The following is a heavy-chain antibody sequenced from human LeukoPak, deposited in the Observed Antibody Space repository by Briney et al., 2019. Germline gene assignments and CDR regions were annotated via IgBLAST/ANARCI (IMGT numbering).Heavy chain of an antibody. CDR3: ARALNGDYVVIQH. J-gene: IGHJ1*01. V-gene: IGHV3-53*01. CDR1: GFTFSSYA. Sequence: GGSLRPSCAASGFTFSSYALSWVRQAPGKGLEWVSVIYSGGSTYYADSVKGRFTISRDNSKNTLYLQMNSLRAEDTAVYYCARALNGDYVVIQHWGQGTLVTVSS. D-gene: IGHD4-17*01. CDR2: IYSGGST.